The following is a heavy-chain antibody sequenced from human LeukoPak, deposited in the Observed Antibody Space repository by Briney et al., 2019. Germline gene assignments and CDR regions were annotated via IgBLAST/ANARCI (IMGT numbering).Heavy chain of an antibody. V-gene: IGHV5-10-1*01. D-gene: IGHD2-2*01. CDR3: AKSPIVVVPAAMGGNDY. Sequence: GESLKISCKGSGYSFTSYWISWVRQMPGKGLEWMGRIDPSDSYTNYSPSFQGHVTISADKSISTAYLQWSSLKASDTAMYYCAKSPIVVVPAAMGGNDYWGPGTLVTVSS. CDR2: IDPSDSYT. CDR1: GYSFTSYW. J-gene: IGHJ4*02.